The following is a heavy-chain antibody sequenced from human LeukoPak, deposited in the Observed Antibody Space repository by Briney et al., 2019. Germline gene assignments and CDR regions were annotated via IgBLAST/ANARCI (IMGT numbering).Heavy chain of an antibody. CDR1: GFTVSSNY. D-gene: IGHD4-11*01. CDR2: IFAGVGT. V-gene: IGHV3-66*01. J-gene: IGHJ4*02. Sequence: GGSLRLSCAASGFTVSSNYMSWVRQAPGKGLEWVSIIFAGVGTYSADSVKGRFTISRDNAKNSLHLQMNSLRAEDTAVYYCARDLEYSTSFDYWGRGTLVTVSS. CDR3: ARDLEYSTSFDY.